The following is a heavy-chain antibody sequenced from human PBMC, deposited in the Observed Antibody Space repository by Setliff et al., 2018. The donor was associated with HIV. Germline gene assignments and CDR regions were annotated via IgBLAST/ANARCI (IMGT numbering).Heavy chain of an antibody. J-gene: IGHJ4*02. V-gene: IGHV4-59*01. Sequence: SETLSLTCTVSGGSISSYYWSWVRQPPGKGLEWIGYIYYSGSTNYNPSLKSRVTISVDTSKNHFSLKLSSVTAADTAVYYCASGEYSYGYRFDYWGQGTLVTVSS. CDR3: ASGEYSYGYRFDY. CDR1: GGSISSYY. D-gene: IGHD5-18*01. CDR2: IYYSGST.